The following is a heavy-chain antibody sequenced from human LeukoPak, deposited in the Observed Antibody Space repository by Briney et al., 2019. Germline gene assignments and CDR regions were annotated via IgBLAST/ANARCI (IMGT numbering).Heavy chain of an antibody. V-gene: IGHV4-34*01. CDR2: INHSGGT. CDR3: ARGRYSSSLFDY. D-gene: IGHD6-13*01. Sequence: PSETLSLTCAVYGGSFSGYYWSWIRQPPGKGLEWIGEINHSGGTNYNPSLKSRVTISVDTSKNQFSLKLSSVTAADTAVYYCARGRYSSSLFDYWGQGTLVTVSS. J-gene: IGHJ4*02. CDR1: GGSFSGYY.